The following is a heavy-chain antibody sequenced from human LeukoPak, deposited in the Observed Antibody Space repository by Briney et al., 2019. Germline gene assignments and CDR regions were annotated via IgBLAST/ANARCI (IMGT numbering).Heavy chain of an antibody. CDR2: IWYDGSNK. Sequence: VGSLRLSCAASRIILSDFGMHWVRQAPGKGLEWMAIIWYDGSNKYYADSVKGRFTISRDNSQNTMYLQMNSLRVEDTAVYYCAKATCSGASCFSNSRDAFDIWGQGTMVTVSS. D-gene: IGHD2-15*01. CDR3: AKATCSGASCFSNSRDAFDI. V-gene: IGHV3-33*06. J-gene: IGHJ3*02. CDR1: RIILSDFG.